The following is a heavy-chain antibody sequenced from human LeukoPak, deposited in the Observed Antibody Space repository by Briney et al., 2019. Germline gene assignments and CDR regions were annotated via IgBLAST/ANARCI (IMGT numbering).Heavy chain of an antibody. CDR3: ARLRSGDYVPFDP. Sequence: PSETLSLTCTVSGGSISSSSYYWGWIRQPPGKGLEWIGSIYYSGSTYYNPSLKSRVTISVDTSKNQFSLKLSSVTAADTAVYYCARLRSGDYVPFDPWGQGTLVTVSS. J-gene: IGHJ5*02. D-gene: IGHD4-17*01. V-gene: IGHV4-39*01. CDR1: GGSISSSSYY. CDR2: IYYSGST.